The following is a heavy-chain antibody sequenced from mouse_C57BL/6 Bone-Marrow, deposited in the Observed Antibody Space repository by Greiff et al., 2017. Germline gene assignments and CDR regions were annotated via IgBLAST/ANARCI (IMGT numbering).Heavy chain of an antibody. D-gene: IGHD1-1*01. CDR2: IYPGDGDT. CDR1: GYAFSSYW. J-gene: IGHJ1*03. V-gene: IGHV1-80*01. CDR3: ARKTVVDTGYFDV. Sequence: VKLQESGAELVKPGASVKISCKASGYAFSSYWMNWVKQRPGKGLEWIGQIYPGDGDTNYNGKFKGKATLTADKSSSTAYMQLSSLTSEDSAVYFCARKTVVDTGYFDVWGTGTTVTVSS.